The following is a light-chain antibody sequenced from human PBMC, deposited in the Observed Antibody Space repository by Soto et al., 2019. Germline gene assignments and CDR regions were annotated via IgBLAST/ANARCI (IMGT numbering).Light chain of an antibody. CDR3: QQYGSSPSAT. CDR1: QSVSSSY. CDR2: GAS. J-gene: IGKJ2*01. V-gene: IGKV3-20*01. Sequence: EIVLTQSPGTLSSSPGERATLSCRASQSVSSSYLAWYQQKPGQAPRLLIYGASSRATGIPDRFSGSGSGTDFSLTISRLEPEDFAVYYCQQYGSSPSATFGQGTKLEIK.